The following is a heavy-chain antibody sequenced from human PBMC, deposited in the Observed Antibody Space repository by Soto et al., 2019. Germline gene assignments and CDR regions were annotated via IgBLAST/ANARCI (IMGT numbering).Heavy chain of an antibody. CDR2: IKGDGSST. V-gene: IGHV3-74*01. Sequence: EVQLVESGGGLVQPGGSLRLSCAASGFTFSTYWMHWVRQAPGTGLEWVSRIKGDGSSTSYADSVKGRFTISRDNANNTLYLQMNSLGAEDPAVYWCARGIRNYYGVDVWGQGTTVTVSS. CDR3: ARGIRNYYGVDV. J-gene: IGHJ6*02. CDR1: GFTFSTYW.